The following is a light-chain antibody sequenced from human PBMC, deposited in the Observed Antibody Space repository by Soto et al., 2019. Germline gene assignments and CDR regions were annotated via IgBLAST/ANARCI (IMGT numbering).Light chain of an antibody. CDR2: GAS. Sequence: EIVLTQSPGTLSLPPGERATLSCRASQSVSSDLAWYHQKPGQAPRLLIYGASSRATGIPDRFSGSGSGTDFTLTISCLQPEDFATYYCQQYYSYPPTFGQGTRLEIK. J-gene: IGKJ5*01. V-gene: IGKV3-20*01. CDR1: QSVSSD. CDR3: QQYYSYPPT.